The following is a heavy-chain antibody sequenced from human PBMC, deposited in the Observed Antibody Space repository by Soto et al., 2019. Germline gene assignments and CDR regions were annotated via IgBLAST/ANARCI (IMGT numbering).Heavy chain of an antibody. D-gene: IGHD6-19*01. J-gene: IGHJ6*02. CDR1: GSANTRYS. Sequence: QVDLVQSGAEVKKPGASVTISCKASGSANTRYSIHWVRQAPGRGLEWMGIINTGGGSPSYAQKFQDRVTIDKDTSTGTVYMDLRRLRTEDTAVYYCARDTSGWSLNGLDVWGQGTTVNVSS. CDR2: INTGGGSP. V-gene: IGHV1-46*01. CDR3: ARDTSGWSLNGLDV.